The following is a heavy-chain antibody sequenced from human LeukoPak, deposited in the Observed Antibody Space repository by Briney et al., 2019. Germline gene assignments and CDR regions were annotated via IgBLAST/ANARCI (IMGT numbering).Heavy chain of an antibody. CDR1: GYTFTSYA. CDR2: INAGNGNT. V-gene: IGHV1-3*01. CDR3: ARPLFPGIAVAGLS. J-gene: IGHJ4*02. D-gene: IGHD6-19*01. Sequence: ASVKVSCKASGYTFTSYAMHWVRQAPGQRLEWMGWINAGNGNTKYSQKFQGRVTITRDTSASTAYMELSSLRSEDTAVYYCARPLFPGIAVAGLSWGQGTLVTVSS.